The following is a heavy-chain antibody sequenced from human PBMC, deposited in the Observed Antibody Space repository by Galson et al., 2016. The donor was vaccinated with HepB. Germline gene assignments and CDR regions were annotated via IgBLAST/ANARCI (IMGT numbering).Heavy chain of an antibody. CDR2: IYSNGNTNYNNT. CDR1: GDSINTHY. Sequence: SETLSLTCSVSGDSINTHYWSWIRQPPGKTLEWLGYIYSNGNTNYNNTNYNPSLNSRVTMSVDTSKKQVSLKLTSVTAADTAVYYCARRKLFDHDCFPVDSWGRGTLVTVSS. CDR3: ARRKLFDHDCFPVDS. J-gene: IGHJ4*02. D-gene: IGHD2-21*02. V-gene: IGHV4-59*11.